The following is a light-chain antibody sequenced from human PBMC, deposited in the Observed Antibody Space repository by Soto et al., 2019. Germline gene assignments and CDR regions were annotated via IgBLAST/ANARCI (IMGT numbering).Light chain of an antibody. Sequence: EIVLTQSPGTLSLSPGERATLSCRASQSVTSSHLAWYQQKLGLAPRLLIYDASSRATGIPDRFSGSGSGTDFTLTISRLEPEDFAVYYCQQYGSSPWTVGQGTKVEIK. V-gene: IGKV3-20*01. CDR1: QSVTSSH. J-gene: IGKJ1*01. CDR2: DAS. CDR3: QQYGSSPWT.